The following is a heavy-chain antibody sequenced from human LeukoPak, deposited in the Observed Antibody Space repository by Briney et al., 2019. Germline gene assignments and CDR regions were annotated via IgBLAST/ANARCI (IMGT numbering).Heavy chain of an antibody. CDR1: GYSFTSYW. J-gene: IGHJ4*02. V-gene: IGHV5-51*01. Sequence: GESLKISCKGSGYSFTSYWIAWVRQMPGKGLEWMGIIYPGDSDTTYSPSFQSQVTISADKSISTAYLQWSSLKASDTAMYYCARSWYSSSQGGFDYWGQGTLVTVSS. D-gene: IGHD6-13*01. CDR2: IYPGDSDT. CDR3: ARSWYSSSQGGFDY.